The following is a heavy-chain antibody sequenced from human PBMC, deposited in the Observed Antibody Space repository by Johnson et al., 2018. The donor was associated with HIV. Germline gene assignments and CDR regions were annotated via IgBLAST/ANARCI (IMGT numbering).Heavy chain of an antibody. CDR1: GFTFSSYG. CDR2: ISSGGNMM. V-gene: IGHV3-48*04. Sequence: VQLVESGGGVVQPGGSLRLSCAASGFTFSSYGMHWVRQAPGKGLQWVSYISSGGNMMYYADSVKGRFTISRDNAKNSLYLQMNSLRAEDTAVYYCARDGPGRLGLDIWGQGTMVTVSS. D-gene: IGHD1-14*01. CDR3: ARDGPGRLGLDI. J-gene: IGHJ3*02.